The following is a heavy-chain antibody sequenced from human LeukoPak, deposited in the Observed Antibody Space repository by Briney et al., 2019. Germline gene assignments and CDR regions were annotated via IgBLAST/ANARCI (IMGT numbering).Heavy chain of an antibody. CDR3: AGRVTGYSSGYVY. V-gene: IGHV3-23*01. CDR2: ISGSAHKI. J-gene: IGHJ4*02. D-gene: IGHD5-18*01. Sequence: GGSLRLSCVASGITFSNYAVSWVRQAPEKGLDWVSVISGSAHKIRYADSVKGRFTTSRDNSENIVYLQMNNLRAEGTAVYYCAGRVTGYSSGYVYWGQGTLVTVSS. CDR1: GITFSNYA.